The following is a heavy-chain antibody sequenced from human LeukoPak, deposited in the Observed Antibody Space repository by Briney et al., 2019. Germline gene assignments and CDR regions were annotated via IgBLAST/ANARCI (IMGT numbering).Heavy chain of an antibody. CDR2: TYSSGST. Sequence: SETLSFYGTGSGYSISSFYWSWIRQPAGKGLEWIGRTYSSGSTNYNPSLESRVTMSIDTSKNQRSLKLSSVTAADTAVYYCARDVVAAAGTWDYCGQGNLVTVSS. V-gene: IGHV4-4*07. J-gene: IGHJ4*02. CDR1: GYSISSFY. CDR3: ARDVVAAAGTWDY. D-gene: IGHD6-13*01.